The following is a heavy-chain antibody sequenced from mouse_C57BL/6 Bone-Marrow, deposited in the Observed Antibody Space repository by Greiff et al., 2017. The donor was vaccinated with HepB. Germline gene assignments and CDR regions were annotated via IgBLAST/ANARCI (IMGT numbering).Heavy chain of an antibody. CDR2: IDPSDSYT. J-gene: IGHJ2*01. D-gene: IGHD1-1*01. CDR1: GYTFTSYW. Sequence: VQLQESGAELVKPGASVKLSCKASGYTFTSYWMQWVKQRPGQGLEWIGEIDPSDSYTNYNQKFKGKATLTVDTSSSTAYMQLSRLTSEDSAVYYCATYYYYGSSPDYWGQGTTLTVSS. CDR3: ATYYYYGSSPDY. V-gene: IGHV1-50*01.